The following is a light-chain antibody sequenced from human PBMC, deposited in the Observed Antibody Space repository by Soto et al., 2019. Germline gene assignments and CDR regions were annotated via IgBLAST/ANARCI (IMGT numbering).Light chain of an antibody. Sequence: DIQMTQSPSSLSASVGDRVTITCRASQAISNYLAWYQQKPGKVPKLLIYAASTLQSGVPSRFSGGGSGTDFTLTISSLQPEDVATYYCQKYNSAPPPFGGGIKVEIK. CDR1: QAISNY. CDR3: QKYNSAPPP. CDR2: AAS. J-gene: IGKJ4*01. V-gene: IGKV1-27*01.